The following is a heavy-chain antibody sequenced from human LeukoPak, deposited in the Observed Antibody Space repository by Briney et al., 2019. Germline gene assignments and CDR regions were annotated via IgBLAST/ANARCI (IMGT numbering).Heavy chain of an antibody. CDR3: ARDLGITADGNYFDY. CDR2: IWYDGSDK. J-gene: IGHJ4*02. CDR1: GFTFNDYG. Sequence: GGSLRLSCAASGFTFNDYGMHWVRQAPGKGLEWVAVIWYDGSDKYYADSVEGRFTVSRDNSKYTLNLQMNSLRAEDTAVYYCARDLGITADGNYFDYWGQGTLVTVSS. D-gene: IGHD6-13*01. V-gene: IGHV3-33*01.